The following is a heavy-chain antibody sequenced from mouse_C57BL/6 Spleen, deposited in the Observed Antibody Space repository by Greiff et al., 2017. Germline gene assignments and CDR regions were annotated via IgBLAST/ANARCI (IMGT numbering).Heavy chain of an antibody. CDR2: ISSGGSYT. V-gene: IGHV5-6*01. CDR1: GFTFSSYG. J-gene: IGHJ3*01. CDR3: ARHDYTWFAY. D-gene: IGHD2-4*01. Sequence: EVQLVESGGDLVKPGGSLKLSCAASGFTFSSYGMSWVRQTPDKRLEWVATISSGGSYTYYPDSVKGRFPISRDNDKNTLYLQMSSLKSEDTAMYYCARHDYTWFAYWGQGTLVTVSA.